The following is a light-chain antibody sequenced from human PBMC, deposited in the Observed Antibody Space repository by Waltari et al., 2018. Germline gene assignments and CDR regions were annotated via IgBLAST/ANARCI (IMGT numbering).Light chain of an antibody. CDR3: QNYNSDPWT. J-gene: IGKJ1*01. Sequence: DFQITQSPSSLSASVGDRITITCRASQGVDIYLAWYQHKAWKVPELLVYGESTVPSEVPSRFSGSGSGTTFNLTINSLQPEDVATYYCQNYNSDPWTFGQGTRVDIK. CDR1: QGVDIY. CDR2: GES. V-gene: IGKV1-27*01.